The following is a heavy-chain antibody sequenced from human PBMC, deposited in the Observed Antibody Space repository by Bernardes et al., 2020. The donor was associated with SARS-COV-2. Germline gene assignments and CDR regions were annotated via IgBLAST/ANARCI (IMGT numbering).Heavy chain of an antibody. Sequence: ASVKVSCKVSGYTLTELSMHWVRQAPGKGLEWMGGFDPEDGETIYAQKSQGRVTMTEDTSTDTAYMELSSLRSEDTAVYYCATTNSTVTTLILYYYYYGMDVWGQGTTVTVSS. V-gene: IGHV1-24*01. D-gene: IGHD4-17*01. CDR2: FDPEDGET. CDR3: ATTNSTVTTLILYYYYYGMDV. CDR1: GYTLTELS. J-gene: IGHJ6*02.